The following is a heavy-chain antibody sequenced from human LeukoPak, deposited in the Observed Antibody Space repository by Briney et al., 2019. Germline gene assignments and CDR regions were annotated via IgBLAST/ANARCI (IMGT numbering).Heavy chain of an antibody. CDR1: GGSFSGYY. D-gene: IGHD6-19*01. CDR3: ARARKGSGWYRGTYYFDY. V-gene: IGHV4-34*01. J-gene: IGHJ4*02. Sequence: SETLSLTCAVYGGSFSGYYWSWIRQSPGKGLEWIGEINHSGSTNYNPSLKSRVTISVDTSKNQFSLKLSSVTAADTAVYYCARARKGSGWYRGTYYFDYWGQGTLVTVSS. CDR2: INHSGST.